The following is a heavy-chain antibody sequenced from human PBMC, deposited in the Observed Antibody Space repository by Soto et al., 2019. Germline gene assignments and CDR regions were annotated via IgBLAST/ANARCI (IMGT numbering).Heavy chain of an antibody. J-gene: IGHJ6*02. V-gene: IGHV4-30-4*02. CDR1: GGSISSVDYY. Sequence: PSDTLSLTCTVSGGSISSVDYYWSWVRQSPEKGLEWIGYIYYTGSTYYSPSLKSRVSISIDTSKNQFSLNLTSVTAADTAVYYCARDPMPDQYYYGMDVWGQGTTVTVSS. D-gene: IGHD2-2*01. CDR2: IYYTGST. CDR3: ARDPMPDQYYYGMDV.